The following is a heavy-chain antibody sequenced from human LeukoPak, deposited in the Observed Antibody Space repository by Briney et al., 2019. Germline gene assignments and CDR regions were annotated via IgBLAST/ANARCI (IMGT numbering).Heavy chain of an antibody. CDR3: ARLSEIHYDILTGYYSGYFDY. D-gene: IGHD3-9*01. J-gene: IGHJ4*02. Sequence: SETLSLTCTVSGGSISSSSYYWGWIRQPPGKGLEWIGSIYYSGSTYYNPSLKSRVTISVDTSKNQFSLKLSSVTAADTAVYYCARLSEIHYDILTGYYSGYFDYWGQGTLVTVSS. CDR1: GGSISSSSYY. CDR2: IYYSGST. V-gene: IGHV4-39*07.